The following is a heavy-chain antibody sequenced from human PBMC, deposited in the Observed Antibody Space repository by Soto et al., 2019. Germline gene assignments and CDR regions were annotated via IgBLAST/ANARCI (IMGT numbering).Heavy chain of an antibody. V-gene: IGHV3-33*01. CDR3: ARDGAIFGVVEYYYYYGMDV. D-gene: IGHD3-3*01. CDR2: IWYDGSNK. CDR1: GFTFSSYG. J-gene: IGHJ6*02. Sequence: GGSLRLSCAASGFTFSSYGMHWVRQAPGKGLEWVAVIWYDGSNKYYADSLKGRFTISRDNSKNTLYLQMNSLRAEDTAVYYCARDGAIFGVVEYYYYYGMDVWGQGTTVTVSS.